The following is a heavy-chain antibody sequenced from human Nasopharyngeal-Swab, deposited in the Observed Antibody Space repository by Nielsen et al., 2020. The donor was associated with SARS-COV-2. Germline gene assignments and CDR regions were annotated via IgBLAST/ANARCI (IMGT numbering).Heavy chain of an antibody. CDR2: ISYDGSNK. Sequence: GGSLRPSCAASGFTFSSYGMHWVRQAPGKGLEWVAVISYDGSNKYYADSVKGRFTITRDNSKNTLYLQMNSLRAEDTTVYYCAKGMLQGMDYWGQGTLVTVSS. D-gene: IGHD2-8*01. V-gene: IGHV3-30*18. J-gene: IGHJ4*02. CDR1: GFTFSSYG. CDR3: AKGMLQGMDY.